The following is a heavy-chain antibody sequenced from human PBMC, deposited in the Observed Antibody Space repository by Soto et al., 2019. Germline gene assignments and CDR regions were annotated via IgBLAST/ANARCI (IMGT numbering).Heavy chain of an antibody. Sequence: ASVKVSCKASGYSFTNNDVSWVRQATGQGLEWMGWMNPGSGDTGYAQKFQGRVTMTRDISIATAYMELSSLRSDDTAIYYCARMETFGSLNWLDPWGQGTLVTVSS. J-gene: IGHJ5*02. CDR1: GYSFTNND. CDR2: MNPGSGDT. D-gene: IGHD3-16*01. CDR3: ARMETFGSLNWLDP. V-gene: IGHV1-8*01.